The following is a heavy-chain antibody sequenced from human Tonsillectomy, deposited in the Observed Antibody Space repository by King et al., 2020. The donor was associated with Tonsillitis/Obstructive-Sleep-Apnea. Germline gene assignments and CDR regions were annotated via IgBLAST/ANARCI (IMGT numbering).Heavy chain of an antibody. D-gene: IGHD5-18*01. J-gene: IGHJ6*02. Sequence: VQLVESGGGLVQPGGSLKLSCAASGFTFSGSSLHWVRQASGKGLEWFGRIRSKGNSYAPAYAASVKGRFTISRDDSKNTAYLQMNSLKTEDTAVYYCTRLDTVWGQGTTVTVSS. V-gene: IGHV3-73*01. CDR1: GFTFSGSS. CDR3: TRLDTV. CDR2: IRSKGNSYAP.